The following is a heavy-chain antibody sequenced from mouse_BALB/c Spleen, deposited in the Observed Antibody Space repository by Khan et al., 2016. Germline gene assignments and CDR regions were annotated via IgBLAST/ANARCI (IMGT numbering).Heavy chain of an antibody. D-gene: IGHD1-1*01. CDR3: ARQYYGSSYYVDY. CDR1: GDSITSGY. CDR2: ISYSGST. Sequence: EVQLQESGPSLVKPSQTLSLTCSVTGDSITSGYWNWIRKFPGNKLEYMGYISYSGSTYYNPSLKSRISITRDTSKNQYYLQLNSVTTEDTATYYCARQYYGSSYYVDYWGQGTTLTVSS. V-gene: IGHV3-8*02. J-gene: IGHJ2*01.